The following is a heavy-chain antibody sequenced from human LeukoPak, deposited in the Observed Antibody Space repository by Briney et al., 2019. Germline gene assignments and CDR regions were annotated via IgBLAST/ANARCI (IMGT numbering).Heavy chain of an antibody. V-gene: IGHV3-23*01. J-gene: IGHJ4*02. CDR1: GFTFSSYG. CDR2: ISGSGGST. D-gene: IGHD3-10*01. CDR3: LVRGVPTDY. Sequence: GGSLRLSCAASGFTFSSYGMSWVRQAPGKGLEWVSAISGSGGSTYYADSVKGRFTISRDNSKNTLYLQMNSLRAEDTAVYYCLVRGVPTDYWGQGTLVTVSS.